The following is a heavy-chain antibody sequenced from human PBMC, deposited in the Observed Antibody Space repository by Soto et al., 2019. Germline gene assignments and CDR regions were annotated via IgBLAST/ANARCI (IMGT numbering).Heavy chain of an antibody. V-gene: IGHV3-30*18. D-gene: IGHD1-20*01. Sequence: GGSLRLSCAASGFTFISYGMHWVRQAPGKGLEWVAVISYEGRNQYYADSAKGRFTISRDNSMNTLYLQMNSLRAEDTAVYYCAKEGQMKVSTTLDHWGLGTLVTVSS. CDR2: ISYEGRNQ. CDR3: AKEGQMKVSTTLDH. CDR1: GFTFISYG. J-gene: IGHJ4*02.